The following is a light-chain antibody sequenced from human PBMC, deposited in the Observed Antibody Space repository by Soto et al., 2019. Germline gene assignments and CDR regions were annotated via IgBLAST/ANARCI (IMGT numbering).Light chain of an antibody. CDR2: GNT. V-gene: IGLV1-40*01. CDR3: QSYDISLRGNV. CDR1: SSNIGAGFD. J-gene: IGLJ1*01. Sequence: QSVLTQPPSVSGAPGQRVIMSCTGCSSNIGAGFDVHWYQQLPGSAPTLLIYGNTNRPTGVPDRFSGSKGGTSASLTITGLQADDEADYYCQSYDISLRGNVFGPGTKLTVL.